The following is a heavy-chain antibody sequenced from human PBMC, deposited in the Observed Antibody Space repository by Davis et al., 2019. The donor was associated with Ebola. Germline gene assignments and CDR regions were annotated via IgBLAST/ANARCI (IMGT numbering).Heavy chain of an antibody. CDR2: IYHSGST. J-gene: IGHJ5*02. CDR1: GGSISSSNW. CDR3: AKSTQWLDGYNWFDP. V-gene: IGHV4-4*02. Sequence: MPSETLSLTCAVSGGSISSSNWWSWVRQPPGKGLEWIGEIYHSGSTNYNPSLKSRVTISVDTSKNQFSLKLSSVTAADTAVYYCAKSTQWLDGYNWFDPWGQGTLVTVSS. D-gene: IGHD6-19*01.